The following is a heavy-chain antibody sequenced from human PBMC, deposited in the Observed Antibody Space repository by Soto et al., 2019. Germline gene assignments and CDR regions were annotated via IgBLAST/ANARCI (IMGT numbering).Heavy chain of an antibody. CDR1: GYTFTNYW. V-gene: IGHV5-51*01. CDR2: IYPGDSDT. CDR3: ARLSRGGTSPPYYFAY. Sequence: PGESLKISCKGSGYTFTNYWIAWVRQMSGKGLEWMGSIYPGDSDTRYSPSFRGQVTISADKSISTAYLQWSSLKASDSAMFYCARLSRGGTSPPYYFAYWGQGALVTVSS. J-gene: IGHJ4*02.